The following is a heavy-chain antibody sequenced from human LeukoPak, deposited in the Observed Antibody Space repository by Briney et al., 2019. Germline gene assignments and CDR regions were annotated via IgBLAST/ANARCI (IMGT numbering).Heavy chain of an antibody. J-gene: IGHJ4*02. V-gene: IGHV3-21*01. Sequence: GGSLRLSCAASGFILSDYNMNWVRQAPGKGLEWVSFITISGTYITYADSVKGRFTISRDNAKNSLYLQMNSLRAEDTAVYYCTRNQSATARAYDYWGRETLVTVSS. D-gene: IGHD1-26*01. CDR3: TRNQSATARAYDY. CDR2: ITISGTYI. CDR1: GFILSDYN.